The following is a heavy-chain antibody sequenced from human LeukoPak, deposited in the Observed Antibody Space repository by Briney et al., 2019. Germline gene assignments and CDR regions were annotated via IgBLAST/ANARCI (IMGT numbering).Heavy chain of an antibody. D-gene: IGHD5-18*01. Sequence: PSETLSLTCSVSGGSISSYSSSWIRQPPGKGLEWIRYIYYTGSSIYNPSLKSRVSISLDTSKNHFSLRLSSVTAVDSAVCYCVRRAYSYGHFYYFYFWGQGTLVTVSS. V-gene: IGHV4-59*01. CDR1: GGSISSYS. J-gene: IGHJ4*02. CDR3: VRRAYSYGHFYYFYF. CDR2: IYYTGSS.